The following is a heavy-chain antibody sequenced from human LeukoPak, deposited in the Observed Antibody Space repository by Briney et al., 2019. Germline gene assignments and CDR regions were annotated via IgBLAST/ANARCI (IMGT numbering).Heavy chain of an antibody. CDR3: ARGHSGGDY. Sequence: MAGGSLRLSCAASGFTFSSYSMNWVRQAPGKGLEWVSSITSSSSYIYYADSVKGRFTISRDNAKNSLYLQMNSLRAEDTAVYYCARGHSGGDYWGQGTLVTVSS. V-gene: IGHV3-21*01. J-gene: IGHJ4*02. D-gene: IGHD1-1*01. CDR2: ITSSSSYI. CDR1: GFTFSSYS.